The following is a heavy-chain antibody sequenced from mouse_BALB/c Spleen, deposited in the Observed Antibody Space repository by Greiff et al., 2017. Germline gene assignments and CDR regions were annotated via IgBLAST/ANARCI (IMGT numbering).Heavy chain of an antibody. CDR1: GYTFNDYW. CDR2: IYTSDSYN. CDR3: ARLTGYEYYAMDY. V-gene: IGHV1-69*01. Sequence: QVQLQQPGAELVMPGASVKMSCKASGYTFNDYWMHWVKQRPGQGLEWLGAIYTSDSYNSYNQKFKGKATLTVDESSSTAYMQLSSLTSEDSAVYNCARLTGYEYYAMDYGGQGTSVTVSS. J-gene: IGHJ4*01. D-gene: IGHD2-2*01.